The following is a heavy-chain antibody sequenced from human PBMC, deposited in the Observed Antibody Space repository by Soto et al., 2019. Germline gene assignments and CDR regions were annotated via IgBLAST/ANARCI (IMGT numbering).Heavy chain of an antibody. CDR3: ARDEAAAGNGKVDY. CDR1: GFTFSTYA. D-gene: IGHD6-13*01. Sequence: QVQLVESGGGVVQPGRSLKLSCAASGFTFSTYAMNWVRQAPGKGLEWVPVISYDGSNKQFADSVKGRFTISRDNSKNTLYLQMNSLRAEDTAVYYCARDEAAAGNGKVDYWGQGTLVTVSS. CDR2: ISYDGSNK. J-gene: IGHJ4*02. V-gene: IGHV3-30*04.